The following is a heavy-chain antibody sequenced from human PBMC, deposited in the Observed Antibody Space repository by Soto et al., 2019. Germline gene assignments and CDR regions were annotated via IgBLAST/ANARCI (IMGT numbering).Heavy chain of an antibody. CDR1: GGTFSSYA. V-gene: IGHV1-69*13. Sequence: ASVKVSCKASGGTFSSYAISWVRQAPGQGLEWMGGIIPIFGTANYAQKFQGRVTITADESTSTAYMELSSLRSEDTAVYYCARSTSSHYDILTGTIVGWFDPWGQGTLVTVS. D-gene: IGHD3-9*01. CDR3: ARSTSSHYDILTGTIVGWFDP. CDR2: IIPIFGTA. J-gene: IGHJ5*02.